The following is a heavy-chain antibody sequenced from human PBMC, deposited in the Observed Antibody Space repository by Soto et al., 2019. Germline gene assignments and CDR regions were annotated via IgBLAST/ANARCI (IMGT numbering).Heavy chain of an antibody. CDR2: IYSGGST. J-gene: IGHJ6*02. V-gene: IGHV3-53*01. Sequence: PGGALRLSCAASGFTVSSNYMSWVRQAPGKGLEWVSVIYSGGSTYYADSVKGRFTISRDNSKNTLYLQMNSLRAEDTAVYYCAGMGGVAYYYYGMDVWGQGTTVTVS. CDR3: AGMGGVAYYYYGMDV. CDR1: GFTVSSNY. D-gene: IGHD3-16*01.